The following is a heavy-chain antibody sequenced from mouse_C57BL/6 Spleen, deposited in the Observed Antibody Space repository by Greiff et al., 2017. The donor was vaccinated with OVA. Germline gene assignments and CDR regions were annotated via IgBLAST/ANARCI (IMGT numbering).Heavy chain of an antibody. CDR1: GYAFTNYL. V-gene: IGHV1-54*01. D-gene: IGHD2-1*01. Sequence: QVQLQQSGAELVRPGTSVKVSCKASGYAFTNYLIEWVKQRPGQGLEWIGVLNPGSGGTKYNEKFKGKATLTADKSSSTAYMQRSSLTSEDSAVYCCARRGGNYDFDYWGQGTTLTVSS. J-gene: IGHJ2*01. CDR2: LNPGSGGT. CDR3: ARRGGNYDFDY.